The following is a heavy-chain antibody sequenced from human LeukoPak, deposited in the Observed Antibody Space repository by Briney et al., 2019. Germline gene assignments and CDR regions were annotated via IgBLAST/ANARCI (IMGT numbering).Heavy chain of an antibody. D-gene: IGHD3-22*01. CDR3: ARESVVVITTGYFDY. CDR1: GGTFSSYA. J-gene: IGHJ4*02. V-gene: IGHV1-69*04. Sequence: ASVKVSCKASGGTFSSYAISWVRQAPGQGLEWMGRIIPILGIANYAQKFQGRVTITADKSMSTAYMELSSLRSEDTAVYYCARESVVVITTGYFDYWGQGTLVTVSS. CDR2: IIPILGIA.